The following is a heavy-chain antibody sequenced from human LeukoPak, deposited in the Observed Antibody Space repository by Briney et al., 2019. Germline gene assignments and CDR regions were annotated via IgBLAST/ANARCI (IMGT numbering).Heavy chain of an antibody. CDR3: ARWGSSCPFDY. J-gene: IGHJ4*02. Sequence: PGGSLRLSCAASGFTFSSYSMNWVRQAPGKGLEWVSSISSSSSYIYYADSVKGRFTISRDNAKNSLYLQMSSLRAEDTVVYYCARWGSSCPFDYWGQGTLVTVSS. CDR2: ISSSSSYI. CDR1: GFTFSSYS. V-gene: IGHV3-21*01. D-gene: IGHD6-13*01.